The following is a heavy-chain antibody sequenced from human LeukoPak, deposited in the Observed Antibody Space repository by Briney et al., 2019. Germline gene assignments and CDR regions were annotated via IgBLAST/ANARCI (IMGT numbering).Heavy chain of an antibody. CDR1: GFFFSSYW. CDR2: IKRDGSEK. V-gene: IGHV3-7*01. J-gene: IGHJ4*02. CDR3: AKGQDIVVVPVDY. Sequence: GGSLRLSCAGSGFFFSSYWMSWVRQAPGKGLEWLANIKRDGSEKSYVDSVKGRFTISRDNSKNTLYLQMNSLRAEDTAEYYCAKGQDIVVVPVDYWGQGTLVTVSS. D-gene: IGHD2-2*01.